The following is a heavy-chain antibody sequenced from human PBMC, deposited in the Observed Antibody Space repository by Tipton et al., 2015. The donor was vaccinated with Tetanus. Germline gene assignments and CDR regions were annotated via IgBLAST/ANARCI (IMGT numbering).Heavy chain of an antibody. J-gene: IGHJ4*02. Sequence: CAASGLIFSSYGIHWVRQAPGKGLEWVAVSWYDGTDKYYADSVKGRFTISRDNSKNPLYLQMNSLRAEDTAVYYCAREADCSGGSCFSGDFDNWGQGTQVTVSS. CDR2: SWYDGTDK. CDR3: AREADCSGGSCFSGDFDN. D-gene: IGHD2-15*01. V-gene: IGHV3-33*01. CDR1: GLIFSSYG.